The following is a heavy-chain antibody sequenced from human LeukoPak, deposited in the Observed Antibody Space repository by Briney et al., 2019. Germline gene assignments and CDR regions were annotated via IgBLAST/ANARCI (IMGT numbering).Heavy chain of an antibody. D-gene: IGHD4-17*01. CDR2: ISGSGGSP. V-gene: IGHV3-23*01. J-gene: IGHJ4*02. CDR3: AKDLYGDYVVDY. CDR1: GFTLSSYA. Sequence: PGGSLRLSCAASGFTLSSYAMSCVRQAPGKGLGWVSGISGSGGSPYYADSVKGRFTISRDNSKNTLYLQMNSLRAEDTAVYYCAKDLYGDYVVDYWGQGTLVTVSS.